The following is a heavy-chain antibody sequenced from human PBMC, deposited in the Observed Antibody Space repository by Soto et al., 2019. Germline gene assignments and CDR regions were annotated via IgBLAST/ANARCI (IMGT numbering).Heavy chain of an antibody. CDR2: VYHTGRT. J-gene: IGHJ4*02. D-gene: IGHD3-3*01. CDR1: GGSISSGDYY. CDR3: ARDFAYFDS. V-gene: IGHV4-61*08. Sequence: SETLSLTCTVSGGSISSGDYYWSWIRQPPGKGLEWIGYVYHTGRTSYNPSLKSRVSISMDTSKNQFSLNLDSVTAADTAVYFCARDFAYFDSWGQGTLVTVSS.